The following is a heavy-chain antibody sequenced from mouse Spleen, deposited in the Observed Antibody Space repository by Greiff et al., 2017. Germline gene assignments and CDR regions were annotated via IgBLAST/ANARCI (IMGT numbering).Heavy chain of an antibody. D-gene: IGHD2-1*01. V-gene: IGHV1-63*02. CDR3: ARGNYDAMDY. CDR1: GYTFTNYW. CDR2: IYPGGGYT. Sequence: QVQLKESGAELVRPGTSVKISCKASGYTFTNYWLGWVKQRPGHGLEWIGDIYPGGGYTNYNEKFKGKATLTADTSSSTAYMQLSSLTSEDSAVYFCARGNYDAMDYWGQGTSVTVSS. J-gene: IGHJ4*01.